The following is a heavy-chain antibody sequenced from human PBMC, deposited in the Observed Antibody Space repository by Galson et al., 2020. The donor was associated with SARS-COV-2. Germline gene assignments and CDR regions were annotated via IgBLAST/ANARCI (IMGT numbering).Heavy chain of an antibody. CDR2: SGGGT. J-gene: IGHJ4*02. CDR3: ARQPGYCTTGVCYNFDS. Sequence: TGGSLRLSCVASGFTLRNHAMSWVRQAPGKALEWVSVSGGGTYYADSVKGRFTISRDNSKNTLFLQMNSLRAEDTAVYYCARQPGYCTTGVCYNFDSWGQGTLVTVSS. V-gene: IGHV3-23*01. D-gene: IGHD2-8*01. CDR1: GFTLRNHA.